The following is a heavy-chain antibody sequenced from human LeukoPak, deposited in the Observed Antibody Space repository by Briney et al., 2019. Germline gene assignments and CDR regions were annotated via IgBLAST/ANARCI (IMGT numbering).Heavy chain of an antibody. J-gene: IGHJ3*01. CDR2: ICGSGSST. V-gene: IGHV3-23*01. Sequence: PGGSLRLSCAASGFTFSSYAMNWVRQAPGKGLEWVSAICGSGSSTYYADSVKGRFTISRDNSKNTLYLQMNSLRAEDTAVYYCAKDGVPSRITPHWGQGTKVSDCS. CDR3: AKDGVPSRITPH. D-gene: IGHD3-3*01. CDR1: GFTFSSYA.